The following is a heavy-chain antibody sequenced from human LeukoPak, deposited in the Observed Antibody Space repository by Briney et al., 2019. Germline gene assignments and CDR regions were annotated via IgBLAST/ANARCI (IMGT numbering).Heavy chain of an antibody. J-gene: IGHJ4*02. CDR3: ARDPGSSSFDL. CDR2: INQDGSVT. CDR1: GFTFSSYW. D-gene: IGHD6-13*01. Sequence: SGGSLRLSCAASGFTFSSYWMSWVRQTPEKGLEFVANINQDGSVTNYVDSLKGRCTISRDNAKKSLYLEIRSLRAGDTALYYCARDPGSSSFDLWGQGTLVTVSS. V-gene: IGHV3-7*01.